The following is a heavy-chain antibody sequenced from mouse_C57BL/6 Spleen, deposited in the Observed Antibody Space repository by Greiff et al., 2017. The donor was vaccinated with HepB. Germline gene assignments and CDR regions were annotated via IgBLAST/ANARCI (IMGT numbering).Heavy chain of an antibody. J-gene: IGHJ4*01. Sequence: EVKLMESGGGLVQSGRSLRLSCATSGFTFSDFYMEWVRQAPGKGLEWIAASRNKANDYTTEYSASVKGRFIVSRDTSQSILYLQMNALRAEDTAIYYCARDWDAMDYWGQGTSVTVSS. CDR2: SRNKANDYTT. V-gene: IGHV7-1*01. D-gene: IGHD4-1*01. CDR1: GFTFSDFY. CDR3: ARDWDAMDY.